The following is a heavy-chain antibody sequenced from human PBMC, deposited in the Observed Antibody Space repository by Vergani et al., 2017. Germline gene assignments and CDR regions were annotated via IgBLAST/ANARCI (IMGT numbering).Heavy chain of an antibody. D-gene: IGHD3-22*01. J-gene: IGHJ4*02. V-gene: IGHV4-61*02. CDR3: AREEWDYYDSSGYYYGGWHFDY. CDR1: GGSISSGSYY. Sequence: QVQLQESGPGLVKPSQTLSLTCTVSGGSISSGSYYWSWIRQPAGKGLEWIGRIYTSGSTNYNPSLKSRVTISVDTSKNQFSLKLSSVTAADTAVYYCAREEWDYYDSSGYYYGGWHFDYWGQGTLVTVSS. CDR2: IYTSGST.